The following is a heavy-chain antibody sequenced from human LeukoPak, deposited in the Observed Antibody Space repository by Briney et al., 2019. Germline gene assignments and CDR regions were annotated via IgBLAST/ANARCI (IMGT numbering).Heavy chain of an antibody. D-gene: IGHD2-21*02. V-gene: IGHV4-30-2*01. Sequence: SETRSLTCAVSCGSITSGGYSWSWIRQPPGKGLEWIGYLYPSGGTFYNPSLKSRVTILVDRSTNQFSLNLNTVTAADTSVYYCARDRSVTGYWYFDLWGRGTLVTVSS. CDR3: ARDRSVTGYWYFDL. J-gene: IGHJ2*01. CDR2: LYPSGGT. CDR1: CGSITSGGYS.